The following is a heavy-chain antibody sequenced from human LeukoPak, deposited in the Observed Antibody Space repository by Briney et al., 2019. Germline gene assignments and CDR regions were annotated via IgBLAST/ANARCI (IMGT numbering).Heavy chain of an antibody. D-gene: IGHD1-26*01. V-gene: IGHV3-30-3*01. Sequence: GGSLRLSCAASGFTFSSYAMHWVRQAPGKGLEWVAVISYDGSNKYYADSVEGRFTISRDNSKNTLYLQMNSLRAEDTAVFYCAKDREYSGSYRPGPTRYYYGMDVWGQGTTVTVSS. CDR1: GFTFSSYA. CDR3: AKDREYSGSYRPGPTRYYYGMDV. J-gene: IGHJ6*02. CDR2: ISYDGSNK.